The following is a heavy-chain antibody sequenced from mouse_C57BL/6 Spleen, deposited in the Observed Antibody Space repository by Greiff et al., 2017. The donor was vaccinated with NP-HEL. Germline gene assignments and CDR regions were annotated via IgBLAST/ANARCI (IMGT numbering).Heavy chain of an antibody. V-gene: IGHV1-54*01. J-gene: IGHJ3*01. D-gene: IGHD2-1*01. Sequence: QVQLKQSGAELVRPGTSVKVSCKASGYAFTNYLIEWVKQRPGQGLEWIGVINPGSGGTNYTEKFKGKATLTADKSSSTAYMQLSSLTSEDSAVYFCARRGAIYYGNYGAYWGQGTLVTVSA. CDR2: INPGSGGT. CDR1: GYAFTNYL. CDR3: ARRGAIYYGNYGAY.